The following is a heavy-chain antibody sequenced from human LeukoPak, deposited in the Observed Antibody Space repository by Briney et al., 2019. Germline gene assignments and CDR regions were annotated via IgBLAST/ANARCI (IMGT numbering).Heavy chain of an antibody. CDR1: GYTFTSYG. CDR2: ISAYNGNT. V-gene: IGHV1-18*01. J-gene: IGHJ4*02. D-gene: IGHD4-17*01. Sequence: ASVKVSCKASGYTFTSYGISWVRQAPGQGLEWMGWISAYNGNTNYAQKLQGRVTMTTDTSTSTAYMELSRLRSDDTAVYYCASDHDYGDHSWVYYFDHWGQGTLVTVSS. CDR3: ASDHDYGDHSWVYYFDH.